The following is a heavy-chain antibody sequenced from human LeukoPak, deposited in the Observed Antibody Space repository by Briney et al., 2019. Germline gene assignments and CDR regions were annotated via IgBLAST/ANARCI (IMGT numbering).Heavy chain of an antibody. CDR3: ARLMGDRTIYDS. CDR2: IKQEGSEK. D-gene: IGHD1-26*01. V-gene: IGHV3-7*01. CDR1: GFTFRSQW. Sequence: GGSLRLSCAASGFTFRSQWMSWVRQPPGDELEWVASIKQEGSEKYYVDSVRGRFTVSRDNGKNSLYLQMNSLRAEDTAVYYCARLMGDRTIYDSWGQGTLVTVSS. J-gene: IGHJ4*02.